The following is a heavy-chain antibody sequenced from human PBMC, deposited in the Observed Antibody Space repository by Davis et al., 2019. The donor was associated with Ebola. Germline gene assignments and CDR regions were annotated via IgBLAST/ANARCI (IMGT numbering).Heavy chain of an antibody. CDR1: GGSISSSSSY. J-gene: IGHJ6*02. CDR2: IFYSGST. D-gene: IGHD5-18*01. Sequence: MPSETLSLTCTVSGGSISSSSSYWGRIRQPTGKGLEWIGNIFYSGSTYYNPSLKSRVTMSVDTSKNQFSVKLTSLTAADTAVYYCARGHSYGSMVYGLDVWGQGTTVTVSS. V-gene: IGHV4-39*01. CDR3: ARGHSYGSMVYGLDV.